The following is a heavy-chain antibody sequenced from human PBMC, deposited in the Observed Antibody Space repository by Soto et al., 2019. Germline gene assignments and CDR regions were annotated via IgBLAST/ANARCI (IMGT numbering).Heavy chain of an antibody. Sequence: VQLVESGGGLVQPGGSLRLSCAASGFTFSSYSMNWVRQAPGKGLEWVSYISSSSSTIYYADSVKGRFTISRDNAKNSLYLQMNSLRDEDTAVYYCARDYYDSSGYYYSGYWGQGTLVTVSS. D-gene: IGHD3-22*01. J-gene: IGHJ4*02. V-gene: IGHV3-48*02. CDR2: ISSSSSTI. CDR3: ARDYYDSSGYYYSGY. CDR1: GFTFSSYS.